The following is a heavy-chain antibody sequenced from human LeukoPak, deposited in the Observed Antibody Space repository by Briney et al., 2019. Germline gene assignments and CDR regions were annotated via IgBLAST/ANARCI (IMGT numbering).Heavy chain of an antibody. J-gene: IGHJ4*02. Sequence: GASVKVSCKASGYTFTGYYMHWVRQAPGQGLEWMGWINPNSGGTNYAQKFQGRVTMTRDTSISTAYMELSRLRSDDTAVYCCARGGNYGLSPRNLVYWGQGTLVTVSS. D-gene: IGHD4-11*01. CDR3: ARGGNYGLSPRNLVY. CDR2: INPNSGGT. CDR1: GYTFTGYY. V-gene: IGHV1-2*02.